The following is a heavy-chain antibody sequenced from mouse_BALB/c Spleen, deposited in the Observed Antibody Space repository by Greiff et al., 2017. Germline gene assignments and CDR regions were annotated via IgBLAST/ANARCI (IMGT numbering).Heavy chain of an antibody. J-gene: IGHJ2*01. V-gene: IGHV5-17*02. D-gene: IGHD4-1*01. CDR2: ISSGSSTI. CDR1: GFTFSSFG. CDR3: ARGTLTYFDY. Sequence: EVMLVESGGGLVQPGGSRKLSCAASGFTFSSFGMHWVRQAPEKGLEWVAYISSGSSTIYYADTVKGRFTISRDNPKNTLFLQMTSLRSEDTAMYYCARGTLTYFDYWGQGTTLTVSS.